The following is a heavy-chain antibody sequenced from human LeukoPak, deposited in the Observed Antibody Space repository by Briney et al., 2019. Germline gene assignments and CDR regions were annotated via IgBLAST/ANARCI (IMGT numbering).Heavy chain of an antibody. D-gene: IGHD6-19*01. CDR1: GGSFSNSY. CDR2: VNHSGDT. CDR3: ARGGSGWYIDS. V-gene: IGHV4-34*01. Sequence: SETLSLTCAVSGGSFSNSYWSWIRQPPGKGLEWIGEVNHSGDTNYNPSLKSRVAFLINTSKNQFSLKLSSMTAADTAVYYCARGGSGWYIDSWGQGTLVTVSS. J-gene: IGHJ4*01.